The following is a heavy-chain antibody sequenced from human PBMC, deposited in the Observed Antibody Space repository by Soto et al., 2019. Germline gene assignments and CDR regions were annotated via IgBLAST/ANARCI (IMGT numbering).Heavy chain of an antibody. V-gene: IGHV3-30*18. J-gene: IGHJ4*02. CDR2: ISYDGSNK. D-gene: IGHD1-20*01. Sequence: QVQLVESGGGVVQPGRSLRLSCAASGFTFSGYGMHWVRQAPGKGLEWVAAISYDGSNKYYADSVKGRFTISRDNYKNTLYLQMNSLTEEDTAVYYCAKGREYKVCDAYGFCFNYWGQGTLVPVSS. CDR1: GFTFSGYG. CDR3: AKGREYKVCDAYGFCFNY.